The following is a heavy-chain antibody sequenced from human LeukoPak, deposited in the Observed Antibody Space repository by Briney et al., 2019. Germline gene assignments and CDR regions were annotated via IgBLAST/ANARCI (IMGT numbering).Heavy chain of an antibody. CDR1: GGSISSYY. CDR2: IYYSGST. Sequence: SETLSLTCTVSGGSISSYYWSWIRQPPGKGLEWIGYIYYSGSTNYNPSLKSRVTISVDTSKNQFSLKLSSVTAADTAVYYCARGGSLESDYYDSSGYYYVFDYWGQGTLVTVSS. D-gene: IGHD3-22*01. CDR3: ARGGSLESDYYDSSGYYYVFDY. J-gene: IGHJ4*02. V-gene: IGHV4-59*01.